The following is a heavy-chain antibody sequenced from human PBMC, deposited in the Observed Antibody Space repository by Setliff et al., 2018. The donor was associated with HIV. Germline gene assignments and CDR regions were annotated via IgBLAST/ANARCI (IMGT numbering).Heavy chain of an antibody. D-gene: IGHD3-10*01. CDR1: GYSIRSGYY. Sequence: PSETLSLTCAVSGYSIRSGYYWGWIRQAPGKGLEWIGYFSYIDEPYINYLEYFNPSLQKSRLAIALDKPRNQFSLTLTSVTAAGTAVYYCGRARSNWFNTRPYYFEAWGQGTLVTVSS. CDR3: GRARSNWFNTRPYYFEA. CDR2: FSYIDEPYINYLE. J-gene: IGHJ4*02. V-gene: IGHV4-38-2*01.